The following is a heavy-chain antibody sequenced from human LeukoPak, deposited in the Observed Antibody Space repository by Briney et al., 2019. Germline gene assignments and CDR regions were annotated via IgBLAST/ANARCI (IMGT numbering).Heavy chain of an antibody. D-gene: IGHD4-17*01. CDR3: AKRPTMTTVTTPSWHVCDS. CDR2: IGASGAYT. Sequence: PGGSLRLSCAASGFTFSSYAMNWVRQAPGKGLEWVSAIGASGAYTFYADSVKGRFTISRDNSRNTLYLQMNSLRAEDTAVYYCAKRPTMTTVTTPSWHVCDSWGQGTLVTVSS. J-gene: IGHJ4*02. V-gene: IGHV3-23*01. CDR1: GFTFSSYA.